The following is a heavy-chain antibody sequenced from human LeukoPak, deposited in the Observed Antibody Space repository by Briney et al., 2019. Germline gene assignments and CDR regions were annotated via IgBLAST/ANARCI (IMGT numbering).Heavy chain of an antibody. D-gene: IGHD3-22*01. CDR2: IIPILGIA. V-gene: IGHV1-69*04. J-gene: IGHJ3*02. CDR3: ARDLPDSAVVVIGDAFDI. CDR1: GGTFISYT. Sequence: ASVKVSCKASGGTFISYTISWVRQAPGQGLEWMGRIIPILGIANYAQKFQGRVTITADKSTSTAYMELSSLRSEDTAVYYCARDLPDSAVVVIGDAFDIWGQGTMVTVSS.